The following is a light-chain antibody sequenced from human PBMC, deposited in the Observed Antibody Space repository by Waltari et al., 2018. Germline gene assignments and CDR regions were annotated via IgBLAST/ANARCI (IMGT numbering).Light chain of an antibody. CDR3: QQYSSIPLT. CDR2: WAS. V-gene: IGKV4-1*01. J-gene: IGKJ4*01. CDR1: PSVLYTSNNKNY. Sequence: DIVMTQSPDSLAVSLGERATINCTSSPSVLYTSNNKNYLAWYQQKPGQPPKLLIYWASTRESGVPDRFSGSGSGADFTLTISSLQAEDVAVYYCQQYSSIPLTFGGGTRVEIK.